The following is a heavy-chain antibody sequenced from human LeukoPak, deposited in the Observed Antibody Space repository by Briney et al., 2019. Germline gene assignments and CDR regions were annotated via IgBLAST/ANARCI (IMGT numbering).Heavy chain of an antibody. D-gene: IGHD3-22*01. CDR2: ISGSGGST. CDR3: ARVFPQYYYHNSDYIGVDY. J-gene: IGHJ4*02. Sequence: PGGSLRLSCAASGFTFSSYAMSWVRQAPGKGLEWVSAISGSGGSTYYADSVKGRFTISRDNSKNTLYLQMNSLRAEDTAVYYCARVFPQYYYHNSDYIGVDYWGQGTLVTVSS. V-gene: IGHV3-23*01. CDR1: GFTFSSYA.